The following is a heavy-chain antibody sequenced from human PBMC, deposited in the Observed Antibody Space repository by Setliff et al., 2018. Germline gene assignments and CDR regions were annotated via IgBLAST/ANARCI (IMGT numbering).Heavy chain of an antibody. V-gene: IGHV1-18*01. CDR3: AKEPAVSLTEAVRRTYYDYAMDA. CDR1: GYIFSDYG. CDR2: ANNNNGQT. Sequence: ASVKVSCKSSGYIFSDYGITWVRQAPGQGLEWMGWANNNNGQTTYAQRFQGRITMTTDTSTETAYMELRNLRSDDTAIYFCAKEPAVSLTEAVRRTYYDYAMDAWGQGTTVTVSS. D-gene: IGHD3-9*01. J-gene: IGHJ6*02.